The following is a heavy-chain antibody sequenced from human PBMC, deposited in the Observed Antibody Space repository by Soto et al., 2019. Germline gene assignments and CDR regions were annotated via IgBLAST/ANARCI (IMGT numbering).Heavy chain of an antibody. V-gene: IGHV3-30*18. J-gene: IGHJ4*02. Sequence: PGGSLRLSCAASGFTFSSYGMHWVRQASGKGLEWVAVISYDGSNKYYADSVKGRFTISRDSSKNTVSLEMTSLRAEDTAVYYCAKGGRQWLVTSDFNYWGQGALVTVSS. CDR1: GFTFSSYG. D-gene: IGHD6-19*01. CDR3: AKGGRQWLVTSDFNY. CDR2: ISYDGSNK.